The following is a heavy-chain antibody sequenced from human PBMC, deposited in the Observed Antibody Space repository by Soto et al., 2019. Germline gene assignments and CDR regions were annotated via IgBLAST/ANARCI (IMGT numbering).Heavy chain of an antibody. D-gene: IGHD3-9*01. V-gene: IGHV3-33*01. CDR1: GFTFSSYG. Sequence: GGSLRLSCAASGFTFSSYGMHWVRQAPGKGLEWVAVIWYDGSNKYYADSVKGRFTISRDNSKNTLYLQMNSLRAEDTAVYYCARESLTISRIYFDYWGQGTLVTVSS. CDR3: ARESLTISRIYFDY. CDR2: IWYDGSNK. J-gene: IGHJ4*02.